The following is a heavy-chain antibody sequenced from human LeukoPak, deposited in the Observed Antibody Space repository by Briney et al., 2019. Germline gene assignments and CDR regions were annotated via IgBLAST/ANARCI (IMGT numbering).Heavy chain of an antibody. D-gene: IGHD4-23*01. Sequence: PSETLSLTCTVSGGSISNYYWSWIRQPPGKGLEWIGRILTTGSTSGSTNYNPSLRSRVTISVDTSKNQFSLKLNSVTAADTAAYYCARDPNSALWGQGTLVTVSS. CDR1: GGSISNYY. J-gene: IGHJ4*02. CDR2: ILTTGSTSGST. V-gene: IGHV4-4*07. CDR3: ARDPNSAL.